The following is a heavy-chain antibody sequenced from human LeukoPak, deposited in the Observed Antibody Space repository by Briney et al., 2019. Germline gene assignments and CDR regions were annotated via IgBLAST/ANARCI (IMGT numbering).Heavy chain of an antibody. CDR2: MNPNSDYT. D-gene: IGHD2-21*01. V-gene: IGHV1-8*01. Sequence: GASVKVSCKASGYTFTSYDINWVRQATGQGLEWMGWMNPNSDYTFYAQKFQGRVTLTRDTSISTVYMELTTLTSDDTALYYCAVAPGDYWGQGTLVSVSA. J-gene: IGHJ4*02. CDR1: GYTFTSYD. CDR3: AVAPGDY.